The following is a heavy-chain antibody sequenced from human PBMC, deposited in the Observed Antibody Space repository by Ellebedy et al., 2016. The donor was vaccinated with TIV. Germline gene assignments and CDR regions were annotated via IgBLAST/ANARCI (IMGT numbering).Heavy chain of an antibody. V-gene: IGHV3-7*02. J-gene: IGHJ6*02. CDR1: GFTFSSYW. CDR2: IKQDGSEK. Sequence: PGGSLRLSCAASGFTFSSYWMIWVRQAPGKGLEWVANIKQDGSEKYYVDSVKGRFTISRDNAKNSLYLQMNSLRAEDTAVYYCARVSQVWFGELLTRNYYYGMDVWGQGTTVTVSS. CDR3: ARVSQVWFGELLTRNYYYGMDV. D-gene: IGHD3-10*01.